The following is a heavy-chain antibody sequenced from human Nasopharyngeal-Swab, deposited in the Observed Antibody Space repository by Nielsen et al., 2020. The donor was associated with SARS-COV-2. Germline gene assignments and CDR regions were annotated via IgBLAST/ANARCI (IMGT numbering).Heavy chain of an antibody. CDR1: GFSLSTSKVG. Sequence: SGPTLVKPSQTLTLTCTFSGFSLSTSKVGVSWVRQLPGKALEWLALLYWDDDNRYNPSLKNRITITRDTSKNQVVLTMTNMDPVDTATYYCVHSTGWRPDYWGQGTLVTVSS. D-gene: IGHD6-19*01. J-gene: IGHJ4*02. V-gene: IGHV2-5*02. CDR3: VHSTGWRPDY. CDR2: LYWDDDN.